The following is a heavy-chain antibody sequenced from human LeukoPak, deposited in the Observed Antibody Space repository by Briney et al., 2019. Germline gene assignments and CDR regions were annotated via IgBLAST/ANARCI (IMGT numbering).Heavy chain of an antibody. Sequence: GGALRLSCAASGFTFDDYAMHWVRQAPWKGLEWVSLISGDGGSTYYADSVKGRFTISRDNSKNSLYLQMNSLRTEDTALYYCAKEKIVATIGNYYYGMDVWGQGTTVTVSS. CDR2: ISGDGGST. CDR1: GFTFDDYA. J-gene: IGHJ6*02. CDR3: AKEKIVATIGNYYYGMDV. V-gene: IGHV3-43*02. D-gene: IGHD5-12*01.